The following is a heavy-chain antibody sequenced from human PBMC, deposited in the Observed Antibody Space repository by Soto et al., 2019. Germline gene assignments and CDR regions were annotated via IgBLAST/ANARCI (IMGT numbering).Heavy chain of an antibody. V-gene: IGHV3-74*01. CDR3: ARLSGDHSAFFSYGMDA. CDR2: INSDGTIS. J-gene: IGHJ6*02. Sequence: GGSLRLSCAASGFIFSSYAMSWVRQAPGKGLEWVSGINSDGTISSYADSVKGRFTISRDNARNTLSLQMNSLRADDTAVYYCARLSGDHSAFFSYGMDAWGQGTTVTVSS. D-gene: IGHD2-21*01. CDR1: GFIFSSYA.